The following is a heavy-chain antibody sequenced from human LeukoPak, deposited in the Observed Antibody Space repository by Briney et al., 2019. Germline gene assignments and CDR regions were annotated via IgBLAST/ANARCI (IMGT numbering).Heavy chain of an antibody. V-gene: IGHV4-38-2*01. CDR2: IYHSGST. CDR3: ARLNDYGGNGILI. D-gene: IGHD4-23*01. Sequence: SETLSLTCAVSGYPIITGYYWGWTRQSPGKGLEWIGSIYHSGSTYYNPSLKSRVTISVDTSKNQFSLKLNSVTAADTAVYYCARLNDYGGNGILIWGQGTLVTVSS. J-gene: IGHJ4*02. CDR1: GYPIITGYY.